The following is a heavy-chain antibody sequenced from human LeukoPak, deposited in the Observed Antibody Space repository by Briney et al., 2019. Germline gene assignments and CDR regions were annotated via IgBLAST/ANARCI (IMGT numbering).Heavy chain of an antibody. CDR3: ARGDIVVVPAALYHYYYGMDV. V-gene: IGHV3-64*01. D-gene: IGHD2-2*01. CDR1: GXTFSSYA. J-gene: IGHJ6*02. Sequence: GGSLRLSCAASGXTFSSYAMHWVRQAPGKGLEYVSAISSNGGSTYYANSVKGRFTISRDNSKNTLYLQMGSLRAEDMAVYYCARGDIVVVPAALYHYYYGMDVWGQGTTVTVSS. CDR2: ISSNGGST.